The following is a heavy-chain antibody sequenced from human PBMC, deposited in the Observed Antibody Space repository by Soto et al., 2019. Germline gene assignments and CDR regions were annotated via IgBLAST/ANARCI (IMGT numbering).Heavy chain of an antibody. CDR3: ARPEIPTRSNDYDYPFDI. CDR2: IYPGDSDT. D-gene: IGHD3-22*01. V-gene: IGHV5-51*01. Sequence: GYSLKISCRESGYIFSIYWIGLVLQITGKGLEWMGIIYPGDSDTRYNPSFQGQVTISVDKSTSTAYLEWNSLKASDTAIYYCARPEIPTRSNDYDYPFDIWGQGTLVTVSS. J-gene: IGHJ4*02. CDR1: GYIFSIYW.